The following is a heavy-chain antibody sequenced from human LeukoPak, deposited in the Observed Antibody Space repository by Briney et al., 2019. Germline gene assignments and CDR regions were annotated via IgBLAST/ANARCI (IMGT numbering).Heavy chain of an antibody. CDR1: GGFISSYY. Sequence: SETLSLTCTVSGGFISSYYWSWIRPPPGKGLEWIGYIYYSGSTNYNPSLKSRVTISVDTSKNQFSLKLSSVTAADTAVYYCARRGPRGTYYYYYGMDVWGQGTTVTVSS. D-gene: IGHD1-14*01. CDR2: IYYSGST. J-gene: IGHJ6*02. CDR3: ARRGPRGTYYYYYGMDV. V-gene: IGHV4-59*08.